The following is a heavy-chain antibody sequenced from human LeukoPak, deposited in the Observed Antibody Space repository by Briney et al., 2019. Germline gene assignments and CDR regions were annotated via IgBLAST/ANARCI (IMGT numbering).Heavy chain of an antibody. J-gene: IGHJ4*02. CDR2: ISNDGGST. D-gene: IGHD6-13*01. CDR3: VKGGTSYSSSWYGFDY. V-gene: IGHV3-64*03. CDR1: GFSFSNYA. Sequence: GGSLRLSCSASGFSFSNYAMHWVRQAPGKGLEYVSTISNDGGSTYYGDSVKGRFTISRDTSKNTLYVQMSSLRLEDTAVYYCVKGGTSYSSSWYGFDYWGQGTRVTVSS.